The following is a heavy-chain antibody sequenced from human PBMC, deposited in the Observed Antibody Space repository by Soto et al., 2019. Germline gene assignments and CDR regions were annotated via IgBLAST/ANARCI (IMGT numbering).Heavy chain of an antibody. CDR2: ISYDGSNK. CDR1: GFTFSSYG. CDR3: AKDHPGYCGGYCYQAGYFDY. V-gene: IGHV3-30*18. D-gene: IGHD2-21*02. J-gene: IGHJ4*02. Sequence: QVQLVESGGGVVQPGRSLRLSCAASGFTFSSYGMHWVRQAPGKGLEWVAVISYDGSNKYYADSVKGRFTISRDNSKNTLYLQMNSLRAEDTAVYYCAKDHPGYCGGYCYQAGYFDYWGQGTLVTVSS.